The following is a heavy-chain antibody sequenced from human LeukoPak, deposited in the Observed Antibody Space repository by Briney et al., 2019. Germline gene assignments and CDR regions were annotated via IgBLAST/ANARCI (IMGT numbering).Heavy chain of an antibody. CDR1: GFTFSNYA. D-gene: IGHD3-22*01. CDR2: ISGSGGST. J-gene: IGHJ4*02. V-gene: IGHV3-23*01. CDR3: AKQGATVVAAGGDLDY. Sequence: GGSLRLSCAASGFTFSNYAMNWVRQAPGKGLEWVSSISGSGGSTKYADSVKGRFTTSRDNSKNTLYLQMNSLRAEDTAVYYCAKQGATVVAAGGDLDYWGQGTLVTVSS.